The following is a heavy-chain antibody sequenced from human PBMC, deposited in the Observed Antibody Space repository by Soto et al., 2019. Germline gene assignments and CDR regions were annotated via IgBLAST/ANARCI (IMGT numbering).Heavy chain of an antibody. CDR1: GVSINSGGYY. V-gene: IGHV4-31*03. CDR2: VYYNGRT. J-gene: IGHJ6*03. Sequence: QVHLQESGPGLVKPSQTLSLTCSVSGVSINSGGYYWYWIRQHPGEGLEYMGYVYYNGRTSYNPSLKSRISISLDTSQNQLSLKLTSVTAADTAIYYCARFAEPAVRRDSDHYYKDVWGKGTSVTVS. D-gene: IGHD2-2*01. CDR3: ARFAEPAVRRDSDHYYKDV.